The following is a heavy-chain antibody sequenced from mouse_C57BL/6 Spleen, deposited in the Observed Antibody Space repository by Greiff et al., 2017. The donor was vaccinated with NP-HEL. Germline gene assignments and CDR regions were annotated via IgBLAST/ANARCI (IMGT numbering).Heavy chain of an antibody. CDR1: GYSITSGYY. CDR2: ISYDGSN. D-gene: IGHD2-4*01. V-gene: IGHV3-6*01. Sequence: DVQLQESGPGLVKPSQSLSLTCSVPGYSITSGYYWNWIRQFPGNKLEWMGYISYDGSNNYNPSLKNRISITRDTSKNQFFLKLNSVTTEDTATYYCAYDYDYFDYWGQGTTLTGSS. CDR3: AYDYDYFDY. J-gene: IGHJ2*01.